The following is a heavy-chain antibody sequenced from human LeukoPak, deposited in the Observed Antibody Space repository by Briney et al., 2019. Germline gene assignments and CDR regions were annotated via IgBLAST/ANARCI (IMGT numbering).Heavy chain of an antibody. J-gene: IGHJ5*02. V-gene: IGHV3-53*01. CDR1: GFTVSSNY. D-gene: IGHD3-16*01. CDR3: ARDRRETMITFGGVMTAGWFDP. CDR2: IYSGGST. Sequence: SGRSLRLSCAASGFTVSSNYMSWVRQAPGKGLEWVSVIYSGGSTYYADSVKGRFTISRDNSKNTLYLQMNSLRAEDTAVYYCARDRRETMITFGGVMTAGWFDPWGQGTLVTVSS.